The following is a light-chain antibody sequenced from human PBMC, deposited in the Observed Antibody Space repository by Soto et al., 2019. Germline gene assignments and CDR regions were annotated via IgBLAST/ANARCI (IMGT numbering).Light chain of an antibody. V-gene: IGKV1-5*03. CDR3: QQYNSYSRT. CDR2: RAS. Sequence: IQMTQSPSTLSASLGDRVTITCRASQSISGWLAWFQQKPGKAPNLLIYRASILQGGVPTRFSGSGSGTEFTLTISSLQPDDFATYYCQQYNSYSRTFGQGTKVDIK. CDR1: QSISGW. J-gene: IGKJ1*01.